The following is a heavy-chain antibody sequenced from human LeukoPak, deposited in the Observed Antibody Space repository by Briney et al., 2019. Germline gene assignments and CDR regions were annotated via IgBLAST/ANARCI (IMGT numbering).Heavy chain of an antibody. D-gene: IGHD2-15*01. Sequence: PSETLSHTCAVYGGSFNGYYWSWIREPPGKGLEWIGEINHSGSTNYNPSLKSRVTISVDTSKNQFSLKLSSVTAADTAVYYCARGTPFFDYWGQGTLATVSS. CDR2: INHSGST. J-gene: IGHJ4*02. CDR1: GGSFNGYY. CDR3: ARGTPFFDY. V-gene: IGHV4-34*01.